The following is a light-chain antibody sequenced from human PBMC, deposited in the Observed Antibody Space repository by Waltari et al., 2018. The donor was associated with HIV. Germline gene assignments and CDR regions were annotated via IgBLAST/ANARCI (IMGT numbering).Light chain of an antibody. CDR2: DVS. J-gene: IGLJ2*01. CDR1: SSVGGGLTP. V-gene: IGLV2-8*01. CDR3: SSYAGSNNWVV. Sequence: QPALTQPHCASAAPFQCFSISSPAPSSVGGGLTPFSSYHQHPGKAPKLMIYDVSKRPSGVPDRFSGSKSGNTASLTVSGLQAEDEADYYCSSYAGSNNWVVFGGGTKLTVL.